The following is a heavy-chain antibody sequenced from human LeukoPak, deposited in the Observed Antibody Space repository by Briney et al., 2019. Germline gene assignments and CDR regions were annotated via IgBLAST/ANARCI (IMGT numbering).Heavy chain of an antibody. CDR2: ISGSGGST. CDR3: AKMLIVVVPDAFDI. V-gene: IGHV3-23*01. CDR1: GFTVSSNY. Sequence: SGGSLRLSCAAFGFTVSSNYMSWVRQAPGKGLEWVSAISGSGGSTYYADSVKGRFTISRDNSKNTLYLQMNSLRAEDTAVYYCAKMLIVVVPDAFDIWGQGTMVTVSS. J-gene: IGHJ3*02. D-gene: IGHD3-22*01.